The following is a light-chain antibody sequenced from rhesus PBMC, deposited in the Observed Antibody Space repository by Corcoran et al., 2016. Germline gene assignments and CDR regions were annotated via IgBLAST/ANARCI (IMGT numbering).Light chain of an antibody. J-gene: IGKJ4*01. CDR3: LQHNSYPLT. CDR2: AAS. V-gene: IGKV1-28*03. CDR1: QGISSY. Sequence: DIQMTQSPSSLSASVGDTVTITCRASQGISSYLNWFQQKPGKAPKLLIYAASSLERWVPSRFSGSGSGTDFTLTISSLQPEDFAVYYCLQHNSYPLTFGGGTKVELK.